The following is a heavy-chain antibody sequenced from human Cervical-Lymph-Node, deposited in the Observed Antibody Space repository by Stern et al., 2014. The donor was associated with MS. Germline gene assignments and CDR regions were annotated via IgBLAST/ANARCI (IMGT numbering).Heavy chain of an antibody. V-gene: IGHV1-2*02. D-gene: IGHD3-10*01. J-gene: IGHJ5*02. Sequence: VQLVQSGAEVKKPGASGKVSCKASGFTFTDYYMHWVRQAPGQGLEWMGWINPNSGGTKYTQNFQGRVTLTRDTSISTAYMELSGLRSDDTAIYYCARDLNPRMVHTTIPFNWFDPWGQGTVVTVSS. CDR3: ARDLNPRMVHTTIPFNWFDP. CDR1: GFTFTDYY. CDR2: INPNSGGT.